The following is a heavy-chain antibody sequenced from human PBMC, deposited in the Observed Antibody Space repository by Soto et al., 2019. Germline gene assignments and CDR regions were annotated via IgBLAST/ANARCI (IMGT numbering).Heavy chain of an antibody. V-gene: IGHV3-30*03. CDR1: GFTFSSYG. Sequence: QVQLVESGGGVVQPGRSLRLSCAASGFTFSSYGMHWVRQAPGKGLEWVAVISYDGSNKYYADSVKGRFTISRDNSKNTLYLQMNSLRAEDTAVYYCAREGLSSGYFDYWGQGTLVTVSS. CDR3: AREGLSSGYFDY. D-gene: IGHD3-22*01. J-gene: IGHJ4*02. CDR2: ISYDGSNK.